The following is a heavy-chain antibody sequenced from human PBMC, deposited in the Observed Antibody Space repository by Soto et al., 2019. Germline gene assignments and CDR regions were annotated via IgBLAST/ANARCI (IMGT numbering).Heavy chain of an antibody. Sequence: QVQLVQSGAEVREPGSSVKVSCKASGGTFSRHAISWVRQAPGQGLEWMGGIIPIFGTANYAQKFQGRVTITADESTSTAYMELSSLRSDDTAVYYCINSPLSSGHYKPPFDYWGQGTLVTVSS. J-gene: IGHJ4*02. CDR2: IIPIFGTA. CDR3: INSPLSSGHYKPPFDY. CDR1: GGTFSRHA. V-gene: IGHV1-69*01. D-gene: IGHD3-22*01.